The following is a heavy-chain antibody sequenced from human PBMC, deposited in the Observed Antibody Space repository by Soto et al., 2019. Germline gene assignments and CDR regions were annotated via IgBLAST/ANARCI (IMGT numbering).Heavy chain of an antibody. CDR3: ARERGPHSSSWFIRYNWFDP. Sequence: ASVKVSCKASGYTFTGYYMHWVRQAPGQGLEWMGWINPNSGGTNYAQKFQGWVTMTRDTSISTAYMELSRLRSDDTAVYYCARERGPHSSSWFIRYNWFDPWGQGTLVTVYS. V-gene: IGHV1-2*04. J-gene: IGHJ5*02. CDR1: GYTFTGYY. D-gene: IGHD6-13*01. CDR2: INPNSGGT.